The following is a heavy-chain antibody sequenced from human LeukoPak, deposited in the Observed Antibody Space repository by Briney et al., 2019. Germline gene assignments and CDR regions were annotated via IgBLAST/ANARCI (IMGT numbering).Heavy chain of an antibody. Sequence: PETLSLTCSVSGVSISNYFWRSLRQSPGRELEWIGHLHYSGSSSYNPSLRSRVTTSVDMSKNQFPLRLTSVTAADTAVYYCARNRPIMGITDAFDVWGQGTMVTVSS. V-gene: IGHV4-59*01. J-gene: IGHJ3*01. D-gene: IGHD1-26*01. CDR1: GVSISNYF. CDR2: LHYSGSS. CDR3: ARNRPIMGITDAFDV.